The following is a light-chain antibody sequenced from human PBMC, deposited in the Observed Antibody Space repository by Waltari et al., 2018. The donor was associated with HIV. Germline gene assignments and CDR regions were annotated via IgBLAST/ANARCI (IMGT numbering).Light chain of an antibody. V-gene: IGLV2-23*02. CDR2: EVS. J-gene: IGLJ2*01. CDR3: CSYAGSSTLI. Sequence: QSALTQPASVSGSPGQSITISCTGTSSDVGSYNLVSWYQQHPGKVPKLIIYEVSKRPSGVSYRFSGSKSGDTASLTISGLQAEDEAEYYCCSYAGSSTLIFGGGTKLTVL. CDR1: SSDVGSYNL.